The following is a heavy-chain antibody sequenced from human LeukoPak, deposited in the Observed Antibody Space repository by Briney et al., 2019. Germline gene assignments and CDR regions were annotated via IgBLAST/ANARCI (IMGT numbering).Heavy chain of an antibody. CDR3: ARDGGYGSVYYFDY. V-gene: IGHV3-30-3*01. CDR2: ISYDGSNK. Sequence: GGSLRLSCAASGFTFSSYAMHWVRQAPGKGLEWVAVISYDGSNKYYADSVEGRFTISRDNSKNTLYLQMNSLRAEDTAVYYCARDGGYGSVYYFDYWGQGTLVTVSS. J-gene: IGHJ4*02. D-gene: IGHD3-10*01. CDR1: GFTFSSYA.